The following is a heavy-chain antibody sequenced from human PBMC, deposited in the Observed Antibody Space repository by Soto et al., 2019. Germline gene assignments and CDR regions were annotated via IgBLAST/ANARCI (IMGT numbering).Heavy chain of an antibody. Sequence: GGSLRLSCAAFGFAFSTYYMTWFRQAPGKGLEWVANIRQDGNEIYYADSVKGRFTFSRDNSKNTLYLQMNSLRAEDTAVYYCAKTANGWFSAFDIWGQGTMVTVSS. V-gene: IGHV3-7*03. CDR3: AKTANGWFSAFDI. CDR1: GFAFSTYY. J-gene: IGHJ3*02. CDR2: IRQDGNEI. D-gene: IGHD6-19*01.